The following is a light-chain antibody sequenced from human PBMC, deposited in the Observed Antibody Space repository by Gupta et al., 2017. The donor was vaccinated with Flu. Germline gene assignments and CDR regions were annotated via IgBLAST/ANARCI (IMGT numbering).Light chain of an antibody. CDR1: SSNIGTNT. CDR2: NNN. J-gene: IGLJ1*01. Sequence: QSVLTQPPSASATPGQRVTISCSGSSSNIGTNTVNWYQQLPGTAPKLLIYNNNQRPSGVPDRLSGSKSGTSGSLAISGLQSEDEADYYCVVLDDNLNGYVFGTGTKVTVL. V-gene: IGLV1-44*01. CDR3: VVLDDNLNGYV.